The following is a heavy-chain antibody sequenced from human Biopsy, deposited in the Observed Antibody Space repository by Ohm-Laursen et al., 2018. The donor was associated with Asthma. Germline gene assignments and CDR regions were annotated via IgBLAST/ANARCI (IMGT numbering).Heavy chain of an antibody. CDR3: ARHWDWGSFFDY. Sequence: TLSLTCSLSSGSGGYMRSGNYYWSWIRQPPGKGLEWIGSIYYTGSAYHNLSLKSRVTISVDTSKNHFSLKLSSVTAADTAVYHCARHWDWGSFFDYWGQGTPVTVSS. CDR1: SGSGGYMRSGNYY. CDR2: IYYTGSA. J-gene: IGHJ4*02. D-gene: IGHD7-27*01. V-gene: IGHV4-39*01.